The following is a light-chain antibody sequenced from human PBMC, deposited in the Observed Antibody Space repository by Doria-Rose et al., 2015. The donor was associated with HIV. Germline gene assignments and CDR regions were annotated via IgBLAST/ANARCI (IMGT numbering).Light chain of an antibody. CDR1: QSLLYTSKNY. V-gene: IGKV4-1*01. J-gene: IGKJ3*01. Sequence: TQSPESLGMSLGERATLNCKSNQSLLYTSKNYLAWYQQKPGQPPKLLIYWASTRQSGVTARFSGSGSGTDFTLTISSLEAEDVAVCYCQQYYDTPSFGPGTTVDIK. CDR3: QQYYDTPS. CDR2: WAS.